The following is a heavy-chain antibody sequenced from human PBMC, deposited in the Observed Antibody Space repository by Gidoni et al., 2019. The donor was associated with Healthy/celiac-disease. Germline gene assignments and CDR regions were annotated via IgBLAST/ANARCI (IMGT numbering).Heavy chain of an antibody. Sequence: QAQLQQWGAGVLKPSETLSPTCAVYGASFRGYYWCWIRQPPGKGLEWIGELNHSGSTNYNTSHKSRVTMSVDTSKDQFSLKQSAVTAADTAVYYCAGGARWAKIVVANTEYDFDYWGQGTLVTVSS. D-gene: IGHD3-22*01. CDR1: GASFRGYY. CDR3: AGGARWAKIVVANTEYDFDY. J-gene: IGHJ4*02. CDR2: LNHSGST. V-gene: IGHV4-34*01.